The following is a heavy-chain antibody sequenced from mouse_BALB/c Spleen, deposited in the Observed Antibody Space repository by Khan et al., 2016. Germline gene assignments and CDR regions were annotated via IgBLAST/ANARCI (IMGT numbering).Heavy chain of an antibody. CDR3: ARYDGNYYAMDY. D-gene: IGHD2-3*01. V-gene: IGHV1-54*01. Sequence: QVQLQQSGAELVRPGTSVKVSCKASGYAFTNYLIEWVKQRPGQGLEWIGVINPGSGGTNYNEKFKGKATLTADKSSSTAYMQLSSLSSDDSAVYFCARYDGNYYAMDYWGQGTSVTGSS. CDR1: GYAFTNYL. J-gene: IGHJ4*01. CDR2: INPGSGGT.